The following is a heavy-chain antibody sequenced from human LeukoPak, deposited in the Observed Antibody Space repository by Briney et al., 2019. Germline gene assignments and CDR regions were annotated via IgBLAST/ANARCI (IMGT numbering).Heavy chain of an antibody. CDR2: INPNAGDT. CDR1: GYTFTDSY. V-gene: IGHV1-2*02. Sequence: ASLKVSCKTSGYTFTDSYMHWVRQAPGQGLEWIGWINPNAGDTTYAEGFHGRVTMTRDTSISTVYMELNSLKLDDTAVYYCTGGGGVVFPFDYWAREPWSPSPQ. CDR3: TGGGGVVFPFDY. J-gene: IGHJ4*02. D-gene: IGHD2-15*01.